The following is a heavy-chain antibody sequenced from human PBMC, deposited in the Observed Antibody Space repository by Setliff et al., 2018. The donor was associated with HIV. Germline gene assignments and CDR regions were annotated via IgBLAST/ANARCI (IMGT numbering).Heavy chain of an antibody. CDR1: GYTLSSYD. CDR3: ARGGGLNPFGYQLDY. Sequence: ASVKVSCKASGYTLSSYDINWVRQATGQGLEWMGWMNPNSGNTGYAQKFQGRVTLTTDTSASTAYMELTSLRSDDTAVYYCARGGGLNPFGYQLDYRGQGTLVTVSS. V-gene: IGHV1-8*02. J-gene: IGHJ4*02. D-gene: IGHD2-2*01. CDR2: MNPNSGNT.